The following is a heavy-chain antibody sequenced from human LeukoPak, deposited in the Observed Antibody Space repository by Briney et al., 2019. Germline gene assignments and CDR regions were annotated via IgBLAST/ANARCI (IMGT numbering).Heavy chain of an antibody. J-gene: IGHJ4*02. CDR3: AKQDGAAFDY. V-gene: IGHV3-23*01. CDR1: GFSFSNYA. CDR2: IAGSGDST. Sequence: GGSLRLSCEASGFSFSNYAMSWVRQAPGKGLEWVSVIAGSGDSTYYADSLKGRFTISRDNPKNTLYLQMNSLRVEDTAVYYCAKQDGAAFDYWGQGTQVTVSS.